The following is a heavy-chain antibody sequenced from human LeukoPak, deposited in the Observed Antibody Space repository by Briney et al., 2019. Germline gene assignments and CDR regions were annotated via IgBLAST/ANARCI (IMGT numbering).Heavy chain of an antibody. CDR2: INPDSGDT. J-gene: IGHJ5*02. V-gene: IGHV1-2*02. CDR3: TRDLLGGSGTFDP. CDR1: GYTFTGYY. Sequence: VASVKVSCKASGYTFTGYYLHWVRQAPGQGLEWMGWINPDSGDTNYLQKFQGRVTMTRDTSISTAYMELSRLSSDDTAVYYCTRDLLGGSGTFDPWGQGTLVTVSS. D-gene: IGHD3-10*01.